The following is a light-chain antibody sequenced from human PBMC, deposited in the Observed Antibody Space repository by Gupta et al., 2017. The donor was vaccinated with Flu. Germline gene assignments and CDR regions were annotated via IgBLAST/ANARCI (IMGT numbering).Light chain of an antibody. CDR2: GAS. J-gene: IGKJ2*01. V-gene: IGKV3-20*01. Sequence: VLTPPPGTLSLSPGEGATLSCRASQSVSSSYLAWYQQKPGQTPRLLIYGASSRATGIPDGFSGSGSGTDFTLTISRLEPEDFAVYYCQQYGSSPQTFGQGTKLEIK. CDR3: QQYGSSPQT. CDR1: QSVSSSY.